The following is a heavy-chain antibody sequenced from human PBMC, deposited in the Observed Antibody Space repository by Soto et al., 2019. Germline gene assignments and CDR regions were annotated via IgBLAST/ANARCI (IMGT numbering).Heavy chain of an antibody. CDR3: ARDYSSYGPFDY. Sequence: PGGSLRLSCAASGFTFSSYAMNWVRQAPGKGLEWVSGISGSGDSTYYADSVKGRFTVSRDNSKNTLYLQMNSLRAEDTAVFYCARDYSSYGPFDYWGQGTLVTVSS. CDR1: GFTFSSYA. D-gene: IGHD5-18*01. V-gene: IGHV3-23*01. CDR2: ISGSGDST. J-gene: IGHJ4*02.